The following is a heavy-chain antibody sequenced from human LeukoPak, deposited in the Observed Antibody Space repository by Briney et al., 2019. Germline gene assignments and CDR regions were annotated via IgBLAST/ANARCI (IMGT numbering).Heavy chain of an antibody. V-gene: IGHV3-66*01. CDR1: GFSVSNYY. CDR2: ISTGGGT. Sequence: GGSLRLSCVASGFSVSNYYMSWVRQAPGKGLEWVSVISTGGGTSYTDSVKGRFTFSRDNSKNTLFLQMNSLRAEDTGVYYCARGGITDYGDHSSFDYWGQGTLLTVSS. J-gene: IGHJ4*02. D-gene: IGHD4-17*01. CDR3: ARGGITDYGDHSSFDY.